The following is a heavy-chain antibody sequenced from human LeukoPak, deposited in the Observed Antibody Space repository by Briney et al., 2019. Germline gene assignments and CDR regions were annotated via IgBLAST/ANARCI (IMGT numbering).Heavy chain of an antibody. CDR1: GFSFSTSG. Sequence: PGGSLRLSCAASGFSFSTSGMHWVRQAPGKGLEWVAFIRYDGSNTHYADSVKGRFTTPRDNSKNTVFLQMNSLRGEDAALYYCASDGRRSGSYSNHFDYWGQGILVTVSS. CDR2: IRYDGSNT. V-gene: IGHV3-30*02. CDR3: ASDGRRSGSYSNHFDY. J-gene: IGHJ4*02. D-gene: IGHD3-10*01.